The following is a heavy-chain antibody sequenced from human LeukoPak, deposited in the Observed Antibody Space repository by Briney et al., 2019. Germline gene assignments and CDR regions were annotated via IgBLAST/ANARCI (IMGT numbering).Heavy chain of an antibody. J-gene: IGHJ4*02. CDR3: ATGYGDFRVEGRYFYS. CDR2: IYHSGRT. Sequence: SETLSLTCSVSGGSISGYYWSWIRQVPGERLEWIGYIYHSGRTTYNPSLRSRVTISIDTSKKHFFLKLKSVTAADTAVYYCATGYGDFRVEGRYFYSWGQGTLVTVSS. D-gene: IGHD4-17*01. CDR1: GGSISGYY. V-gene: IGHV4-59*01.